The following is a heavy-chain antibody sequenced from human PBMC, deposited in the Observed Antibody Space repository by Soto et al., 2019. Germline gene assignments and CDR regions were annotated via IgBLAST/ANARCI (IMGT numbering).Heavy chain of an antibody. Sequence: EVQLLESGGGLVQPGGSLRLSCAASGFTFSSYAMSWVRQAPGKGLEWVSAISGSGGSTYYADSVKGRFTISRDNSKNTLYLQMNSLRAEDTAVYYCAKEAGYCSSTSCLTIPDVWGQGTTVTVSS. CDR2: ISGSGGST. CDR1: GFTFSSYA. J-gene: IGHJ6*02. CDR3: AKEAGYCSSTSCLTIPDV. D-gene: IGHD2-2*01. V-gene: IGHV3-23*01.